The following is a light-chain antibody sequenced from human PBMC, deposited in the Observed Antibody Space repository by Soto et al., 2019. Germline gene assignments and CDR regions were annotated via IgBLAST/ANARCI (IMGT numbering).Light chain of an antibody. J-gene: IGLJ1*01. CDR1: SSDVGGYDY. CDR2: EVT. CDR3: SSYAGSNNFVV. Sequence: QSALTQPASASGSPGQSVTISCTGTSSDVGGYDYVSWYQQHPGKAPKLMIYEVTKRPSGVPDRFSGSKSGNTASLTVSGLQAEDEVHYYCSSYAGSNNFVVFGSGTKVTVL. V-gene: IGLV2-8*01.